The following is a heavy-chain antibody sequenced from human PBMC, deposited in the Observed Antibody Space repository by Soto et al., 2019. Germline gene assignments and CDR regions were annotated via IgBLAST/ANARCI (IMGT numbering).Heavy chain of an antibody. CDR1: GFTFSSCA. Sequence: PGGSLRLSCAASGFTFSSCAMGWVRQAPGKGLEWVSSISVNGGSTYYADSVKGRFTISRDNSRNTLYLQMDSLRVEDSAVYSCAKAGCSGGTCYLYYFDYWGQGALVTVSS. CDR2: ISVNGGST. J-gene: IGHJ4*02. CDR3: AKAGCSGGTCYLYYFDY. V-gene: IGHV3-23*01. D-gene: IGHD2-15*01.